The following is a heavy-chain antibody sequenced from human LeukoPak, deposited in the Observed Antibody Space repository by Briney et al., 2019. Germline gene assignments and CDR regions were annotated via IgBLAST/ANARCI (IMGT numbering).Heavy chain of an antibody. V-gene: IGHV3-33*01. Sequence: GGSLRLSCAASGFTLSSYGMHWVRQAPGKGLECVAVIWYDGSNKYYGDSVKGRFTISRDNSKKTLYLQMNSLRVEDTAVYYCARGDGYNDAEYLQHWGQGTLVTVS. CDR1: GFTLSSYG. D-gene: IGHD5-24*01. CDR3: ARGDGYNDAEYLQH. CDR2: IWYDGSNK. J-gene: IGHJ1*01.